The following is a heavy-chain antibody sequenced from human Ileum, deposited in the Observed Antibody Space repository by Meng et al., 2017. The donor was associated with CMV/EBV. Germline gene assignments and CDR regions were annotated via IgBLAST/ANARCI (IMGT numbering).Heavy chain of an antibody. CDR3: ARHFSGWSYYFDH. V-gene: IGHV4-38-2*02. D-gene: IGHD6-19*01. CDR1: GDSISNTYY. J-gene: IGHJ4*02. CDR2: IFHSGTT. Sequence: SETLSLTCTVSGDSISNTYYWGWVRQSPGKGLEWIGSIFHSGTTYYNPSLKSRVTISVDTSKNQFSLDVSSVTAADTAVYYCARHFSGWSYYFDHWGQGMRVTVSS.